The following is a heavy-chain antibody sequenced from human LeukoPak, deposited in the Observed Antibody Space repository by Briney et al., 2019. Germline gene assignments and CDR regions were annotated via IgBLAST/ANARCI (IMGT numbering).Heavy chain of an antibody. J-gene: IGHJ4*02. V-gene: IGHV3-23*01. CDR3: ARGRTSGSYTLAY. CDR1: GFTFSSYA. D-gene: IGHD1-26*01. CDR2: ISGSGGST. Sequence: GGSLRLSCAASGFTFSSYAMSWVRQAPGKGLEWVSAISGSGGSTYYADSVKGRFTSSRDNSKNTLYLQMNSLRADDTAVYYCARGRTSGSYTLAYWGQGTLVTVSS.